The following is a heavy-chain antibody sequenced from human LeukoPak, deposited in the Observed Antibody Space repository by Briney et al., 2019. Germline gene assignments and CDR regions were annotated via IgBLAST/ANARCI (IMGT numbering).Heavy chain of an antibody. CDR1: GGSISSGSYY. CDR2: IYTSGST. V-gene: IGHV4-61*02. Sequence: SQTLSLTCTVSGGSISSGSYYWSWIRQPAGKGLEWIGRIYTSGSTNYNPSLKSRVTISVDTSKNQFSLKLSSVTAADTAVYYCARTGGPVVSVVAATRGAFDYWGQGTLVTVSS. D-gene: IGHD2-15*01. J-gene: IGHJ4*02. CDR3: ARTGGPVVSVVAATRGAFDY.